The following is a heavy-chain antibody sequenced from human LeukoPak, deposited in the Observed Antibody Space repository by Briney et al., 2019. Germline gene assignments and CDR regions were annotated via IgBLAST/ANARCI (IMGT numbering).Heavy chain of an antibody. CDR1: GYTFTSYD. J-gene: IGHJ3*02. Sequence: ASVKVSCKASGYTFTSYDINWVRQATGQGLEWMGWMNPNTGNTGYAQKFQGRVTMTRDTSISTAYMELSSLRSDDTAVYNCARVTSYGSGSYDVYAFDIWGQGTMVTVSS. CDR2: MNPNTGNT. CDR3: ARVTSYGSGSYDVYAFDI. D-gene: IGHD3-10*01. V-gene: IGHV1-8*01.